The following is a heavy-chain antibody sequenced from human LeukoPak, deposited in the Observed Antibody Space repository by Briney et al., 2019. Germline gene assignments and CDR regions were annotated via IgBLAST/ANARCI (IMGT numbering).Heavy chain of an antibody. V-gene: IGHV4-30-4*08. CDR2: IYYSGST. Sequence: SETLSLTCTVSGGSISSGDYYWSWIRQPPGKGLEWIGYIYYSGSTYYNPSLKSRVTISVDTSKNQFSLKLSSVTAADTAVYYCASIAAAGTVDYWGQGTLVTVSS. D-gene: IGHD6-13*01. J-gene: IGHJ4*02. CDR3: ASIAAAGTVDY. CDR1: GGSISSGDYY.